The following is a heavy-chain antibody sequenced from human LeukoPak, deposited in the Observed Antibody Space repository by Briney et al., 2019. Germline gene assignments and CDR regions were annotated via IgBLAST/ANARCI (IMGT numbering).Heavy chain of an antibody. CDR1: GFTFSSYS. V-gene: IGHV3-21*01. Sequence: GGSLRLSCAASGFTFSSYSMNWVRQAPGKGLEWVSSISSSSSYIYYADSVKGRFTISRDNAKNSLYPQMNSLRAEDTAVYYCARAKGIVATIYAFDIWGQGTMVTVSS. CDR2: ISSSSSYI. J-gene: IGHJ3*02. CDR3: ARAKGIVATIYAFDI. D-gene: IGHD5-12*01.